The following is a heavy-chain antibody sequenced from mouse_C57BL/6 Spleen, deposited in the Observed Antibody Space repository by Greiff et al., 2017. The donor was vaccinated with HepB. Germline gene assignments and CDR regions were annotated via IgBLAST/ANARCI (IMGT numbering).Heavy chain of an antibody. CDR2: ISSGGDYI. J-gene: IGHJ1*03. CDR3: TRRNTTVADWDFDV. D-gene: IGHD1-1*01. CDR1: GFTFSSYA. Sequence: EVQRVESGEGLVKPGGSLKLSCAASGFTFSSYAMSWVRQTPEKRLEWVAYISSGGDYIYYADTVKGRFTISRDNARNTLYLQMSSLKSEDTAMYDCTRRNTTVADWDFDVWGTGTTVTVSS. V-gene: IGHV5-9-1*02.